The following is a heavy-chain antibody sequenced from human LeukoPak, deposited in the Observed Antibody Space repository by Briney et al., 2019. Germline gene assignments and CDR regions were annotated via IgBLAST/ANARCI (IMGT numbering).Heavy chain of an antibody. CDR3: ARVRVPYNPRGDFDY. J-gene: IGHJ4*02. CDR2: ISAYNGNT. CDR1: GYTFTSYG. D-gene: IGHD1-1*01. V-gene: IGHV1-18*01. Sequence: ASVKVSCKASGYTFTSYGISWVRQAPGQGLEWMGWISAYNGNTNYAQKLQGRVTMTTGTSTSTAYMELRSLRSDDTAVYYCARVRVPYNPRGDFDYWGQGTLVTVSS.